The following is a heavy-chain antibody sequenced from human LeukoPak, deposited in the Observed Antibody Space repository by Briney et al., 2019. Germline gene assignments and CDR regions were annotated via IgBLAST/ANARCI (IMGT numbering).Heavy chain of an antibody. D-gene: IGHD3-22*01. CDR3: AREQGYYSVPGY. CDR2: IRNDGSST. CDR1: GFTFSSYW. V-gene: IGHV3-74*01. Sequence: PGGSLRLSFAASGFTFSSYWMHWVRQAPGKGPVWVARIRNDGSSTDYADSVKGRFTISRDNAKNTLYLQMNSLRAEDTAVYYCAREQGYYSVPGYWGQGTLVTVSS. J-gene: IGHJ4*02.